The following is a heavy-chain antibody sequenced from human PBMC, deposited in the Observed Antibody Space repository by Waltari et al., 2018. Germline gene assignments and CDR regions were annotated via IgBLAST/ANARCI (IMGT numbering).Heavy chain of an antibody. CDR2: IHRSGRT. Sequence: QVQLQESGPGLVKPAGTLSLSCDVSGDSMTRISWWNWVRQSPGKGLEWIGQIHRSGRTNTNPSLESRVTVSMDASNLRFSLRLTSATAADTAIYYCARDRGGGLFLDSWGQGTLVTVSP. CDR3: ARDRGGGLFLDS. D-gene: IGHD2-15*01. J-gene: IGHJ4*02. V-gene: IGHV4-4*02. CDR1: GDSMTRISW.